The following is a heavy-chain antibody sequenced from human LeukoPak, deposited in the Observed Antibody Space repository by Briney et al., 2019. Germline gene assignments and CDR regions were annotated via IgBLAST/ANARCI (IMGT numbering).Heavy chain of an antibody. J-gene: IGHJ4*02. CDR3: AKGISSSWYYFDY. V-gene: IGHV3-23*01. CDR1: GFTFSSYA. Sequence: TGGSLRLSCAASGFTFSSYAMSWVRQAPGKGLEWVSAISGSGGSTYYADPVKGRFTISRDNSKNTLYLQMNSLRAEDTAVYYCAKGISSSWYYFDYWGQGTLVTVSS. D-gene: IGHD6-13*01. CDR2: ISGSGGST.